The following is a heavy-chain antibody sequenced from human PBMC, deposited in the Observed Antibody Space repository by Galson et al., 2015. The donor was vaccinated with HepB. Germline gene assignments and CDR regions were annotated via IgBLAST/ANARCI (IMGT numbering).Heavy chain of an antibody. CDR3: ARSRGLTKDFRVVD. Sequence: SVKVSCKASGGTFSSYAISWVRQAPGQGLEWMGGIIPIFGTANYAQKFQGRVTITADESTSTAYMELSSLRSEDTAVYYCARSRGLTKDFRVVDWGQGTLVTVSS. CDR1: GGTFSSYA. J-gene: IGHJ4*02. V-gene: IGHV1-69*13. CDR2: IIPIFGTA. D-gene: IGHD2-8*01.